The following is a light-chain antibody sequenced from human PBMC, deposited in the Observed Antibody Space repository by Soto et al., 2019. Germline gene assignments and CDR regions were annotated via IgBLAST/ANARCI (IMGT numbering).Light chain of an antibody. J-gene: IGKJ1*01. V-gene: IGKV3-20*01. Sequence: EVVLAQSPGTLSLSPGERATLSCRASQTVTSNYLAWYQQKPGQAPRLLISGASSRASGIPDTFSGSGSGTDLSLIISRLEPEDFAVEFGQQYCNSPRTFGQGAKVEI. CDR2: GAS. CDR3: QQYCNSPRT. CDR1: QTVTSNY.